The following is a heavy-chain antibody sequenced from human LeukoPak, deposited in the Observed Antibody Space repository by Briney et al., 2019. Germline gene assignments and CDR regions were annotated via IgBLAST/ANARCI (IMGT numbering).Heavy chain of an antibody. V-gene: IGHV3-30*18. Sequence: PGGSLRLSCAASGFTFSSYGMHWVRQAPGKGLEWVAVISYVGSNKYYADSVKGRFTISRDNSKNTLYLQMNSLRAEDTAVYYCAKSRITMIVAIWYFDLWGRGTLVTVSS. CDR3: AKSRITMIVAIWYFDL. J-gene: IGHJ2*01. CDR2: ISYVGSNK. D-gene: IGHD3-22*01. CDR1: GFTFSSYG.